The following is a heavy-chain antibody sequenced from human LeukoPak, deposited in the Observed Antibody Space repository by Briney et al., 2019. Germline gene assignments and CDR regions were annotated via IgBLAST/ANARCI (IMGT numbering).Heavy chain of an antibody. CDR3: GTSAAIGVGTAPPPDY. CDR1: GFTFNRFG. J-gene: IGHJ4*02. Sequence: GGSLRLSCATSGFTFNRFGMHWVCQAPGKGLEWVAVIWYDGSNKDYADAVKGRFTISRDNSKNTLYLQMSGLRAEDTAVYYRGTSAAIGVGTAPPPDYWGQGTLVTVTS. D-gene: IGHD2-21*02. CDR2: IWYDGSNK. V-gene: IGHV3-33*01.